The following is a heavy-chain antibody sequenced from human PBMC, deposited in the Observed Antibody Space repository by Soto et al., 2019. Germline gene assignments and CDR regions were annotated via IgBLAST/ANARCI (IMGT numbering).Heavy chain of an antibody. J-gene: IGHJ6*02. D-gene: IGHD1-26*01. Sequence: QVQLVESGGGGFQLGTSLRLSCAASGFTFKTHAMHWARQAPGKGLEWMAVIPYDGNEKFYADSLKGRFTISRDNSKNALYVQINTLTNEDTAVYYCGKDVGDYVPYYYGVDVWGQGTTVTVSS. V-gene: IGHV3-30*18. CDR1: GFTFKTHA. CDR2: IPYDGNEK. CDR3: GKDVGDYVPYYYGVDV.